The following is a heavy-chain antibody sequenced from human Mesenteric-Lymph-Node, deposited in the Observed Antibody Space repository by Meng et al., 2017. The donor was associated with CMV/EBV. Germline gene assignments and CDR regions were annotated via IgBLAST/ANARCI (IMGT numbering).Heavy chain of an antibody. CDR3: VRGESWDPTVSYYYYYGLDV. D-gene: IGHD6-13*01. CDR2: FSSSSRSSNYI. Sequence: GGSLRLSCAASGFTFSRFTMSWVRQAPGKGLEWVSSFSSSSRSSNYIYYADSVKGRFTISRDNARNSLYLQMNSLRAEDTAVYYCVRGESWDPTVSYYYYYGLDVWGQGTTVTVSS. V-gene: IGHV3-21*01. CDR1: GFTFSRFT. J-gene: IGHJ6*02.